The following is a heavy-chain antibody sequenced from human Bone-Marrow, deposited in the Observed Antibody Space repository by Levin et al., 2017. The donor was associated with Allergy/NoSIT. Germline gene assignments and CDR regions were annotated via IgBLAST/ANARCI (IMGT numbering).Heavy chain of an antibody. CDR2: IKSKITGGTA. Sequence: GGSLRLSCAASGFPFNDAWFNWVRQAPGKGLEWVGRIKSKITGGTADYAAPLKGRFTISRDDSIDTLYLQMNNLKAEDTAVYYCSRQWTSWDLRIWGQGTLVTVSS. V-gene: IGHV3-15*07. D-gene: IGHD1-26*01. CDR3: SRQWTSWDLRI. CDR1: GFPFNDAW. J-gene: IGHJ4*02.